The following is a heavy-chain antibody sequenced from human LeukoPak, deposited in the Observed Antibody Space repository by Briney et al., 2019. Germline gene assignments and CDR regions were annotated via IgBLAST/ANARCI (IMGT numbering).Heavy chain of an antibody. CDR2: IHPSSGAT. Sequence: ASVTVSCTASGYTFIAYHMHWVRQAPGQGLEWMGRIHPSSGATNYAQRFQGRVTLTRDTSINTAYMELSRLTSDDTAVYYCARGLPFEDWGQGTLVTVSS. CDR3: ARGLPFED. D-gene: IGHD2/OR15-2a*01. V-gene: IGHV1-2*06. CDR1: GYTFIAYH. J-gene: IGHJ4*02.